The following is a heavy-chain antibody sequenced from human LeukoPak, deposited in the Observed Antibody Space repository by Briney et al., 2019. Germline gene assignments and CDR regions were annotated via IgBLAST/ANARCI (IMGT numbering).Heavy chain of an antibody. Sequence: ASVKVSCKGSGYTFSAYVLHWVRQAPGQSLEWMGWINGGNGKTKYSEKFQGRVTITRDAPARTSYMELSSLTFEDTAVYYCARSIKLEFYYGSGTDYYGMDVWGQGTTVTVSS. J-gene: IGHJ6*02. CDR3: ARSIKLEFYYGSGTDYYGMDV. CDR1: GYTFSAYV. CDR2: INGGNGKT. V-gene: IGHV1-3*01. D-gene: IGHD3-10*01.